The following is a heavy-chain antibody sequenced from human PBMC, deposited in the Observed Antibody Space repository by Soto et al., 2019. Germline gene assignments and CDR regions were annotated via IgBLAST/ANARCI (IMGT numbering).Heavy chain of an antibody. Sequence: TGGSLRLSCAASRFIFSSYEMNWVRQAPGKGLEWISFISSSGSTIYYADSVKGRFTITRANAKNSLYLQMNSLRAEDTAVYYCARDSQGPSAFDLWGQGTMVTV. CDR3: ARDSQGPSAFDL. CDR1: RFIFSSYE. V-gene: IGHV3-48*03. J-gene: IGHJ3*01. CDR2: ISSSGSTI.